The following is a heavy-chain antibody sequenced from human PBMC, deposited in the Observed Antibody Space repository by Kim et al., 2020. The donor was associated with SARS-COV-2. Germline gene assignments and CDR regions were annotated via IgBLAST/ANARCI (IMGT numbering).Heavy chain of an antibody. D-gene: IGHD3-10*01. Sequence: ANSVKGRFTISKDNSKNPLYLQMGSLRAEDMAVYYCARNEELLWFGELSYWGQGTLVTVSS. CDR3: ARNEELLWFGELSY. J-gene: IGHJ4*02. V-gene: IGHV3-64*01.